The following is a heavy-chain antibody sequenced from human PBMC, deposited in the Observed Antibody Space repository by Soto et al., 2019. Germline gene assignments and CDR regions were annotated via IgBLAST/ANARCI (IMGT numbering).Heavy chain of an antibody. J-gene: IGHJ5*02. CDR2: IGTHNGDT. CDR3: ARAWREAEGFAP. Sequence: QVQLVQSGPEVKKPGASVKVSCKASGYTCNTYGFSWVRQAPGQGLEWVGWIGTHNGDTTYAQKVQGRVTMTIDTSTTTSYMELRSLTSDDTAMYFCARAWREAEGFAPWGQGTLVNVSS. V-gene: IGHV1-18*01. D-gene: IGHD3-3*01. CDR1: GYTCNTYG.